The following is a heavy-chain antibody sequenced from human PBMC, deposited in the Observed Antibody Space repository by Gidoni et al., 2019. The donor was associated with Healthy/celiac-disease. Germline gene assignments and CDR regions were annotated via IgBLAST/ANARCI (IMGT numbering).Heavy chain of an antibody. CDR1: GYTFTSYD. J-gene: IGHJ3*02. V-gene: IGHV1-8*01. D-gene: IGHD6-13*01. Sequence: QVQLVQSGAEVKKPGASVKVSCKASGYTFTSYDINWVRQATGQGLEWMGWMNPNSGNTGYAQKFQGRVTMTRNTSISTAYMELSSLRSEDTAVYYCASTRGGAAGSHGDDAFDIWGQGTMVTVSS. CDR3: ASTRGGAAGSHGDDAFDI. CDR2: MNPNSGNT.